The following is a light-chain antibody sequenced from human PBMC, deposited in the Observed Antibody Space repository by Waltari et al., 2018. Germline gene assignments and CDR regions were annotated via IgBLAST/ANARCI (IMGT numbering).Light chain of an antibody. J-gene: IGKJ5*01. CDR1: QGVTTN. Sequence: EIVMTQSPATLAVSPGDGATLSCRASQGVTTNLAWYQQNPGQAPRLLIYGASTRATGIPGRFSGSGSGTEFTLTISSLQSEDFAVYYCQQYNNWPPITFGQGTRLEIK. V-gene: IGKV3-15*01. CDR3: QQYNNWPPIT. CDR2: GAS.